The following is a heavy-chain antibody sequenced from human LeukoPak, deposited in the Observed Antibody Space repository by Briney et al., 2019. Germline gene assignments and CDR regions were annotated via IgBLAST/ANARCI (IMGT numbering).Heavy chain of an antibody. CDR1: GYTFTGYD. V-gene: IGHV1-2*02. CDR2: INPNSGGT. CDR3: PRGSGTYDFSY. Sequence: ASVKVSCKASGYTFTGYDIHCVRQTPRQRLEWMGWINPNSGGTNYAQKFQGRITMTRDTSISTAYMELSRLRSDDTAVYYCPRGSGTYDFSYWGQGILVTVSS. D-gene: IGHD1-26*01. J-gene: IGHJ4*02.